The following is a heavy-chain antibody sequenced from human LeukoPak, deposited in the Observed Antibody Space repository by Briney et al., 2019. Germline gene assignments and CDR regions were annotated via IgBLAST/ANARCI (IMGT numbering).Heavy chain of an antibody. CDR2: ISCSAGGT. CDR3: SRDTLERVSDLYYFYY. Sequence: GGSLRLSCAASGFTFSTYGMSWVRQAPGKGLEWVASISCSAGGTYYADSVKGRFTISRDNSKKTLYLQMKSLRAADTAVYYCSRDTLERVSDLYYFYYWGQGTPFTVSS. CDR1: GFTFSTYG. D-gene: IGHD6-13*01. V-gene: IGHV3-23*01. J-gene: IGHJ4*02.